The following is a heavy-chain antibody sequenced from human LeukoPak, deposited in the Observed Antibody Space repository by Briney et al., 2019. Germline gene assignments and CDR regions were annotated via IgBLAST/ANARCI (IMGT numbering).Heavy chain of an antibody. V-gene: IGHV3-53*01. CDR1: RFTFNSYN. CDR3: AREEGGYGDYDY. Sequence: PGGSLRLSCTASRFTFNSYNMNWVRQAPGKGLEWVSVISGGGSTFYADSVKGRFTISRDTSKNTLYLQMNSLRAEDTAVYYCAREEGGYGDYDYWGQGTLVTVSS. CDR2: ISGGGST. D-gene: IGHD4-17*01. J-gene: IGHJ4*02.